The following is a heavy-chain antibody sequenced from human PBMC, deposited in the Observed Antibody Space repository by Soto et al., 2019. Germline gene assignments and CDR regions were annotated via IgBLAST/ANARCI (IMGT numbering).Heavy chain of an antibody. J-gene: IGHJ4*02. D-gene: IGHD6-13*01. CDR1: GFTFSTYA. CDR2: ISGGDGRT. V-gene: IGHV3-23*01. CDR3: AKSYSSNWYDYFDY. Sequence: PGGSLRLSCAASGFTFSTYAMSWVRQAPGKGLEWVSGISGGDGRTYYADSVKGRFTISRDNSKNTLYLQMNSLRAEDTALYYCAKSYSSNWYDYFDYWGQGTLVTVSS.